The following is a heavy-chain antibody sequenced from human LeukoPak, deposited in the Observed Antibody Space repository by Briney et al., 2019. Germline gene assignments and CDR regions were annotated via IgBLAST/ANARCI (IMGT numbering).Heavy chain of an antibody. V-gene: IGHV4-59*01. CDR1: GGSFSGYY. J-gene: IGHJ1*01. D-gene: IGHD3-10*01. CDR3: ARDGLGPQH. CDR2: IYYSGST. Sequence: PSETLSLTCAVYGGSFSGYYWSWIRQPPGKGLEWIGYIYYSGSTNYNPSLKSRVTISVDTSKNQFSLNLSSVTAADTAVYYCARDGLGPQHWGQGTLVTVSS.